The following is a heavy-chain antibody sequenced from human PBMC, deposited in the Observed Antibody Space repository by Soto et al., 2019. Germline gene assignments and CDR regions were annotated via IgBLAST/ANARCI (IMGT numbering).Heavy chain of an antibody. V-gene: IGHV4-39*01. J-gene: IGHJ3*02. CDR1: GGSISSSSYY. CDR3: ASLSGTDAFDI. CDR2: IYYSGST. Sequence: QLQLQESGPGLVKPSETLSLTCTVSGGSISSSSYYWGWIRQPPGKGLEWIGSIYYSGSTYYNPSLKSRVTISVDTSKNQFSLKLSSVTAADTAVYYCASLSGTDAFDIWGQGTMVTVSS. D-gene: IGHD6-13*01.